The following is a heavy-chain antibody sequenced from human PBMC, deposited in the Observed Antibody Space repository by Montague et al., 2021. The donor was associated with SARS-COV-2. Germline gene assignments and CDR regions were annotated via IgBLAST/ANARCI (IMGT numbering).Heavy chain of an antibody. V-gene: IGHV4-61*01. Sequence: SETLSLTCTVTGASVISDKYYWSWIRQPPGKGLEWIGFIYDSGSTSYNPSLHSRVTITIDTSKNQFSLNLMSVTPADTAVYYCVKGSGYPWGQGTLVTVSP. J-gene: IGHJ5*02. D-gene: IGHD3-22*01. CDR3: VKGSGYP. CDR2: IYDSGST. CDR1: GASVISDKYY.